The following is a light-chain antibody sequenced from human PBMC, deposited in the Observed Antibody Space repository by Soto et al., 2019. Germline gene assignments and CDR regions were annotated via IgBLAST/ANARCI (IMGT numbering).Light chain of an antibody. CDR2: GVS. V-gene: IGKV3-20*01. CDR3: QQYGSSPLIT. J-gene: IGKJ5*01. Sequence: DIVLTQSPATLSVSPVQLATLSCRGRQRLSASDIAWYQQKPGQAPKFLIYGVSSRATGIPDRFSGSGSGTDFTLTISRLEPEDFAVYHCQQYGSSPLITFGQGTRLEI. CDR1: QRLSASD.